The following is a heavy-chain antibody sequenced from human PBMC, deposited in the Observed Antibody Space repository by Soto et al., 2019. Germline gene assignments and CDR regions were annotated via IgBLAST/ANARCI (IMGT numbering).Heavy chain of an antibody. CDR2: IYHIGST. D-gene: IGHD6-19*01. J-gene: IGHJ5*02. CDR1: GGSVSSGSYY. CDR3: ARLSAAWFDP. V-gene: IGHV4-61*01. Sequence: PSETLSLTCTVSGGSVSSGSYYWGWIRQPPGKGLEWIGYIYHIGSTNYNPSLKSRVTISVDTSKNQFSLSLTSVTATDTAVYYCARLSAAWFDPWGQGTLVTVSS.